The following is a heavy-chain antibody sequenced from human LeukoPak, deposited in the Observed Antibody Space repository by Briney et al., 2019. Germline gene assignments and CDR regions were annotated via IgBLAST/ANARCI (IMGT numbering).Heavy chain of an antibody. Sequence: QPGGSLRLSCAASGFTFSSYCMSWVRQAPGKGLEWVANIKEDGSEKYYVDSVKGRFTISRDNAKKSLYLQMNNLRAEDTAVYYSARDPYGDNWFDPWGQGTLVTVSS. CDR3: ARDPYGDNWFDP. J-gene: IGHJ5*02. CDR2: IKEDGSEK. CDR1: GFTFSSYC. V-gene: IGHV3-7*01. D-gene: IGHD4-17*01.